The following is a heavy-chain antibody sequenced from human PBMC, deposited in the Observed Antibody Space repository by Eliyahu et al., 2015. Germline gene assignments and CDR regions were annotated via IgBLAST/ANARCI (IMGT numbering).Heavy chain of an antibody. J-gene: IGHJ3*02. CDR3: ARSPLYRKDDAFDS. CDR1: GXTYTFRY. CDR2: ITIYNGNT. V-gene: IGHV1-45*02. Sequence: QMQLSQSGAEVKRPGSSVRLSCSFSGXTYTFRYXXWVRXXPGQAPEWMGWITIYNGNTGYSQKFQERLTITRHTSLHTVYMELRGLTSADTAIYYCARSPLYRKDDAFDSWGQGTNVTVSS.